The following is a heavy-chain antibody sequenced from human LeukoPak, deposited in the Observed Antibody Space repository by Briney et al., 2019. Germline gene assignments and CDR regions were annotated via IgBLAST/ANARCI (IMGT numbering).Heavy chain of an antibody. V-gene: IGHV3-23*01. D-gene: IGHD3-10*01. J-gene: IGHJ4*02. CDR3: AKAPAYYYGSGSYSVLDY. Sequence: PGGSLRLSCAASGFTFSSYGMSWGRQRPGKGLEWGSAISGSGGSTYYANSLRGRFTFSRDNSKNTMYLQMNSLGAEDTAVYYCAKAPAYYYGSGSYSVLDYWGQGTLVTVSS. CDR1: GFTFSSYG. CDR2: ISGSGGST.